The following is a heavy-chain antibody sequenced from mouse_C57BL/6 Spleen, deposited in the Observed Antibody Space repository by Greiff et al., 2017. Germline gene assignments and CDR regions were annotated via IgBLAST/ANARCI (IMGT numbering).Heavy chain of an antibody. V-gene: IGHV1-22*01. CDR2: INPNNGGT. J-gene: IGHJ1*03. CDR1: GYTFTDYN. CDR3: ARGREDWYFDV. Sequence: EVQLQQSGPELVKPGASVKMSCKASGYTFTDYNMHWVKQSHGKSLEWIGYINPNNGGTSYNQKFKGKATLTVNKSSSTAYMELRSLTAEDSAVYYCARGREDWYFDVWGTGTTVTFSS.